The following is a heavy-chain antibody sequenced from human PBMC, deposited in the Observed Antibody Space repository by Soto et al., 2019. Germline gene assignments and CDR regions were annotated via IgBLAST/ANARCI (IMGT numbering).Heavy chain of an antibody. CDR3: ARGPGGPDGPGDY. V-gene: IGHV1-3*01. Sequence: QVQLVQSGAEVKKPGASVKVSCKASGYTFTNYAMHWVRQAPGQRLEWMGWINAGNGNTKYSQKFQGRVTITRDTXASTAYMDLSSLRSEATAVYYCARGPGGPDGPGDYWGQGTLVTVSS. J-gene: IGHJ4*02. CDR1: GYTFTNYA. D-gene: IGHD2-15*01. CDR2: INAGNGNT.